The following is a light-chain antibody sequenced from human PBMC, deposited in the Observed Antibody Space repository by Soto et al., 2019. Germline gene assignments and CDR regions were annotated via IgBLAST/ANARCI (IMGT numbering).Light chain of an antibody. CDR3: CSYAGSSTYYV. Sequence: SALPQPASLSGSPGQSITISCTGTSSDVGSYNLVSWYQQHPGKAPKLMIYEGSKRPSGVSNRFSGSKSGNTASLTISGLQAEDEADYYCCSYAGSSTYYVFGTG. CDR2: EGS. J-gene: IGLJ1*01. V-gene: IGLV2-23*01. CDR1: SSDVGSYNL.